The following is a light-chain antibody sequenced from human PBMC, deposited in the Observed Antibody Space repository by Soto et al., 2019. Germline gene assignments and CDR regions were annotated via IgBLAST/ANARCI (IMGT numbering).Light chain of an antibody. CDR1: QSVSSN. J-gene: IGKJ1*01. V-gene: IGKV3D-15*01. CDR3: QQYNNWPAT. CDR2: GAS. Sequence: EIVMTQSPATLSVSPGERATLSCRASQSVSSNLAWYQQKPVQAPRLLIYGASTRATGIPARFSGSEAGTEFTLTISSLQSEAFAVYYCQQYNNWPATFGQGTKVEIK.